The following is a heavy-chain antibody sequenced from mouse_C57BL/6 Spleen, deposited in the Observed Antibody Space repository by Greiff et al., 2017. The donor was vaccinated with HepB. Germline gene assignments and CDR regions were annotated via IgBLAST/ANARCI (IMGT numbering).Heavy chain of an antibody. V-gene: IGHV5-16*01. CDR2: INYDGSST. CDR1: GFTFSDYY. J-gene: IGHJ1*03. CDR3: ARDYYYGLYGYFDV. Sequence: EVQLVESEGGLVQPGSSMKLSCTASGFTFSDYYMAWVRQVPEKGLEWVANINYDGSSTYYLDSLKSRFIISRDNAKNILYLQMSSLKSEDTATYYCARDYYYGLYGYFDVWGTGTTVTVSS. D-gene: IGHD1-1*01.